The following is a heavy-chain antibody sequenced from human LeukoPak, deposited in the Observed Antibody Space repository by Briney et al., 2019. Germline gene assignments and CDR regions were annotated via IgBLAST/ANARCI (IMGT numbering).Heavy chain of an antibody. CDR3: ATDRLIFGVVILNY. CDR2: FDPEDGET. J-gene: IGHJ4*02. CDR1: GYTLTELS. D-gene: IGHD3-3*01. Sequence: GASVKVSCKVSGYTLTELSMHWMRQAPGKGLEWMGGFDPEDGETIYAQKFQGRVTMTEDTSTDTAYMELSSLRSEDTAVYYCATDRLIFGVVILNYWGQGTLVTVSS. V-gene: IGHV1-24*01.